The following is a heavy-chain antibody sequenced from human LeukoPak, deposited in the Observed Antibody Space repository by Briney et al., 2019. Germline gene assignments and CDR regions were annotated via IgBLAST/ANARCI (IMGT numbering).Heavy chain of an antibody. V-gene: IGHV1-18*01. Sequence: ASVKLSCKAAGSTFTSYGISWVRQAPAQGIEWMGWISAYNGNTNYAQKLQGRVTMTTDTSTNTAYMELRSLRSDDTAVYYCAREGFHSSGWYDDYWGQRTLVTVSS. D-gene: IGHD6-19*01. J-gene: IGHJ4*02. CDR1: GSTFTSYG. CDR2: ISAYNGNT. CDR3: AREGFHSSGWYDDY.